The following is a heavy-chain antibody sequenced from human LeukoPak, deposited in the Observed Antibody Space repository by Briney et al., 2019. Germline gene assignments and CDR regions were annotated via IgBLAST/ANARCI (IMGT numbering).Heavy chain of an antibody. Sequence: SQTLSLTCTVSGGSVNSAAYYWSWIRQDPGKGLEWIGYIFYRGSTLYNPSLKSRVTISVDTSKNQFSLKLSSGTAADTAVYYCARMHYYDNTGYYFHIWGQGTMVTVSS. V-gene: IGHV4-31*03. D-gene: IGHD3-22*01. CDR1: GGSVNSAAYY. CDR2: IFYRGST. J-gene: IGHJ3*02. CDR3: ARMHYYDNTGYYFHI.